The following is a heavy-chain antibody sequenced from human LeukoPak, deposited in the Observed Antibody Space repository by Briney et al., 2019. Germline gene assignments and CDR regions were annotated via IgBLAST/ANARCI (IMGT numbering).Heavy chain of an antibody. CDR2: ISYDGSNK. Sequence: PGGSLRLSCAASGFTFSSYAMHWVRQAPGKGLEWVAVISYDGSNKYYADSVKGRFTISRDNSKNTLYLQMNSLRAEDTAVYYCARDSCSSTSCYFEYFQHWGQGTLVIVSS. J-gene: IGHJ1*01. CDR1: GFTFSSYA. D-gene: IGHD2-2*01. CDR3: ARDSCSSTSCYFEYFQH. V-gene: IGHV3-30*04.